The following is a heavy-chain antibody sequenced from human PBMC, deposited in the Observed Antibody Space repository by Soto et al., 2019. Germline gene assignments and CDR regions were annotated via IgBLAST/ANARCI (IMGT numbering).Heavy chain of an antibody. V-gene: IGHV1-46*02. CDR1: GYTXNHYY. CDR3: ARATYEYDSSGYSPFDY. CDR2: MNPSGGSP. J-gene: IGHJ4*02. D-gene: IGHD3-22*01. Sequence: SXKVSFKAFGYTXNHYYIHLVRQAPGQEFEWMGIMNPSGGSPNYAQKFQGRFTITRDTSASTAYMELSSLSSEDKAIYYCARATYEYDSSGYSPFDYWGQGTLVTVS.